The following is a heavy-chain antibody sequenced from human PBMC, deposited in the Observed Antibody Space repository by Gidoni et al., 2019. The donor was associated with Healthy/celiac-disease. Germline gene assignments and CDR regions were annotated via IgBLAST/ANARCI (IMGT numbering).Heavy chain of an antibody. CDR2: IYYSGST. CDR1: GGSISSYY. CDR3: ARSVYPIVVAVDY. J-gene: IGHJ4*02. Sequence: QVQLQESGPGLVKPSETLSLTCPVSGGSISSYYWSWIRQPPGKGLEWIGYIYYSGSTNYNPFLKSRVTISVDTSKSQFSLKLSSVTAADTAVYYCARSVYPIVVAVDYWGQGTLVTVSS. V-gene: IGHV4-59*08. D-gene: IGHD2-15*01.